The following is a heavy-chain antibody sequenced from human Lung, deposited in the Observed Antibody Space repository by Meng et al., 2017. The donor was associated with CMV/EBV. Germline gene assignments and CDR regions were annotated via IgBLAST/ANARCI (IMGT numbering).Heavy chain of an antibody. J-gene: IGHJ4*02. CDR2: TKSKVDGETR. CDR1: GSGFIFSDLW. CDR3: TTDRPRSGGKTHDF. Sequence: QLVEXXXGLVKPGXSLRISXSGSGSGFIFSDLWINWVRQAPGKGLEWVGRTKSKVDGETRDYAAAVRGRFAISRDHSKNTLYLHMNSLKTEDTAVYYCTTDRPRSGGKTHDFWGQGTLVTVSS. D-gene: IGHD4-23*01. V-gene: IGHV3-15*01.